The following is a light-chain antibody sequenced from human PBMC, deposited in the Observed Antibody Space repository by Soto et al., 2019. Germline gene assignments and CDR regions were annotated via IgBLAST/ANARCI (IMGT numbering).Light chain of an antibody. CDR1: QSVSNNY. CDR2: GAS. Sequence: EIVMTQSPATLSVSPGERATLSCRASQSVSNNYLAWYQQKPGQAPRLLIHGASSRATGIPDRFSGSGSGTDFTLTISRLEPEDFAVYYCQQYGSSPLTFGGGTKVDIK. J-gene: IGKJ4*01. CDR3: QQYGSSPLT. V-gene: IGKV3-20*01.